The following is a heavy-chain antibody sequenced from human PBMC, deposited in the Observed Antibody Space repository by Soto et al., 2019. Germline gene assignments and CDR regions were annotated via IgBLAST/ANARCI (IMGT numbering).Heavy chain of an antibody. V-gene: IGHV1-46*02. D-gene: IGHD3-22*01. CDR1: GYTFNNYY. Sequence: QVQMVQSGAEVKKPGASIKVSCKSSGYTFNNYYIHWVRKAPGQGPEWMGIINPNGYTSTLSQKFQGRLTVTSDPSTSTVYMELGSLTSEDTAMYYCARDLHGAFTTMIYWGQGTLVTVSS. J-gene: IGHJ4*02. CDR2: INPNGYTS. CDR3: ARDLHGAFTTMIY.